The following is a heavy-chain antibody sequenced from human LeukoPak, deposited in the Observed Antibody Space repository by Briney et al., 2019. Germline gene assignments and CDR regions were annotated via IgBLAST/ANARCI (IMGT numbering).Heavy chain of an antibody. J-gene: IGHJ4*02. CDR2: MNPNSGNT. CDR3: ARFKDRIPDY. V-gene: IGHV1-8*03. Sequence: GASVKVSCKASGYTFTNFDINWVRQATGQGLEWMAWMNPNSGNTGNAQKFQGRVTITWDSSISTAYMELSSLRSDDTAVYYCARFKDRIPDYWGQGTLVTVSS. CDR1: GYTFTNFD.